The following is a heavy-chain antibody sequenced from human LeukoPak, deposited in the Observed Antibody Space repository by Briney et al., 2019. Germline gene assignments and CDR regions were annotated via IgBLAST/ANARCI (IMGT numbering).Heavy chain of an antibody. CDR2: ISGSGGST. D-gene: IGHD5-18*01. CDR3: AKNGRGYSSDYFDY. J-gene: IGHJ4*02. CDR1: GFTFSSYA. Sequence: GGSLRLSCAASGFTFSSYAMSWVRQTPGKGLEWVSAISGSGGSTYYADSVKGRFTISRDNSKNTLYLQMNTLRPEDTAVYSCAKNGRGYSSDYFDYWGQGTLVTVSS. V-gene: IGHV3-23*01.